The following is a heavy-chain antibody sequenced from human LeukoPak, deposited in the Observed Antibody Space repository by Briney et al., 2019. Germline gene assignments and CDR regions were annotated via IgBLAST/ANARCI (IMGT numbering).Heavy chain of an antibody. Sequence: SETLSLTCAVYGGSFSGYYWSWIRQPPGKGLEWIGEINHSGSTNYNPSLKSRVTISVDTSKNQFSLKLSSVTAADTAVYYCARGGYGMIVVANRDNWFDPWGQGTLVTVSS. V-gene: IGHV4-34*01. CDR2: INHSGST. CDR3: ARGGYGMIVVANRDNWFDP. D-gene: IGHD3-22*01. J-gene: IGHJ5*02. CDR1: GGSFSGYY.